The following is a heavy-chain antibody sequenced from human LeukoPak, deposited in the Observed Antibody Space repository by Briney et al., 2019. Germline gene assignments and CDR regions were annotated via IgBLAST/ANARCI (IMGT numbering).Heavy chain of an antibody. CDR2: ISYDGNSK. CDR1: GFTFRSYS. V-gene: IGHV3-30*04. Sequence: GGSLRLSCVVSGFTFRSYSFHWVRQAPGKGLEWLTYISYDGNSKYYADSVKGRFTISRDNSKNTLYLQLNTLRLEDTAVYYCARGPVEMATISRWFDPWGQGTLVTVSS. CDR3: ARGPVEMATISRWFDP. D-gene: IGHD5-24*01. J-gene: IGHJ5*02.